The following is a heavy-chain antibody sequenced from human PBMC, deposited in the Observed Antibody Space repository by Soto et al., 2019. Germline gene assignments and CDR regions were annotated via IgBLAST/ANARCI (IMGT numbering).Heavy chain of an antibody. V-gene: IGHV3-30*18. Sequence: QVQLVESGGGVVQPGRSPRLSCAASGFTFSSYGMHWVRQAPGKGLEWVAVISYDGSNKYYADSVKGRFTISRDNSKNTLYLQMNSLRAEDTAVYYCAKDPLDSNYYYYYMDVWGKGTTVTVSS. CDR2: ISYDGSNK. CDR1: GFTFSSYG. D-gene: IGHD4-4*01. J-gene: IGHJ6*03. CDR3: AKDPLDSNYYYYYMDV.